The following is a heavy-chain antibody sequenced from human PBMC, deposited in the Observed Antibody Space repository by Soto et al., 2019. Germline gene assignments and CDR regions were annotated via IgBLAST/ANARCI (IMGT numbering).Heavy chain of an antibody. CDR1: GFSFDDYA. Sequence: EVKLVESGGGLVQHGRSLRLSCAASGFSFDDYAMHWVRQAPGKGLEWVSGISWNRGSIGYADSVKGRFTISRDNAKNSLYLQMNRLRAEDTALYYCAKSRVAAAYYYFAYWGQGTLFTVSS. CDR2: ISWNRGSI. CDR3: AKSRVAAAYYYFAY. V-gene: IGHV3-9*01. D-gene: IGHD6-13*01. J-gene: IGHJ4*02.